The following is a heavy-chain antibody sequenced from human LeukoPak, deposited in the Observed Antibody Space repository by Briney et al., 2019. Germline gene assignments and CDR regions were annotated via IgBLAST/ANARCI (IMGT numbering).Heavy chain of an antibody. V-gene: IGHV3-11*06. J-gene: IGHJ4*02. CDR1: GFTFSDYY. D-gene: IGHD2-15*01. CDR3: ARNDLGYCSGGSRYSDFFDY. CDR2: ISSSSSYT. Sequence: GGSLRLSCAASGFTFSDYYMSWIRQAPGKGLEWVSYISSSSSYTNYADSVKGRFTISRDNAKNSLYLQMNSLRAEDTAVYYCARNDLGYCSGGSRYSDFFDYWGQGTLVTVSS.